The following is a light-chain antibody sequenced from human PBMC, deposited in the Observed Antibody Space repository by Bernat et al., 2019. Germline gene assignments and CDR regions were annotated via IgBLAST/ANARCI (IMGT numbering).Light chain of an antibody. CDR3: CSYAGNTAWV. CDR1: SSDVGGYNY. V-gene: IGLV2-11*01. J-gene: IGLJ3*02. CDR2: DVN. Sequence: QSALTQPRSVSGSPGQSVTIPCTGTSSDVGGYNYVSWYQQHPGKAPKLMIYDVNKRPSGVPARFSGTKSDNTASLTISGLQAEDEADYYCCSYAGNTAWVFGAGTKVTVL.